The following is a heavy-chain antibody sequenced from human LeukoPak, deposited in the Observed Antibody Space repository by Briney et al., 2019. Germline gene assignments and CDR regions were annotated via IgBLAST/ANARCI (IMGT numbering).Heavy chain of an antibody. D-gene: IGHD1-1*01. Sequence: PGRSLRLSCAASGFTFSSFDMHWVRQPTGQGLEWVSTIGTASDTYYPGSVEGRFTLSRGNAKNSLYLQMNSLTAGDTAVYYCARGPPRGKYYYMDVWGKGTTVTVSS. CDR3: ARGPPRGKYYYMDV. CDR2: IGTASDT. V-gene: IGHV3-13*01. J-gene: IGHJ6*03. CDR1: GFTFSSFD.